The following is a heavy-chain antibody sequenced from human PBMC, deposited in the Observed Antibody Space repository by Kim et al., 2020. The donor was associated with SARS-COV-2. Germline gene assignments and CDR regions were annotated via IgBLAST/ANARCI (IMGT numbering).Heavy chain of an antibody. D-gene: IGHD1-26*01. CDR2: T. J-gene: IGHJ4*02. V-gene: IGHV1-18*01. Sequence: TNYAQKLQGRVTMTTDTSTSTAYMELRSLRSDDTAVYYCARSGSYAVFDYWGQGTLVTVSS. CDR3: ARSGSYAVFDY.